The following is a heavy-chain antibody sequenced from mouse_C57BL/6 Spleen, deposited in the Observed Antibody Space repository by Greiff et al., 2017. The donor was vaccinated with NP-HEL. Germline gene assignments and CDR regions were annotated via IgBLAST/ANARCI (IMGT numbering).Heavy chain of an antibody. D-gene: IGHD3-2*02. CDR2: IYPGNSDT. V-gene: IGHV1-5*01. CDR3: ARSPLRLPFYYYAMDY. J-gene: IGHJ4*01. Sequence: VQLQQSGTVLARPGASVKMSCKTSGYTFTSYWMHWVKQRPGQGLEWIGAIYPGNSDTSYNQKFTGKAKLTVDKSSSTAYMQLSSLTSEDSAVYYCARSPLRLPFYYYAMDYWGQGTSVTVSS. CDR1: GYTFTSYW.